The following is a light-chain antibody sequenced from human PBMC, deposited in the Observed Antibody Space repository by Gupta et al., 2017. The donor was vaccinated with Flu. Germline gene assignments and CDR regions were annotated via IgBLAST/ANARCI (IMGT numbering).Light chain of an antibody. CDR1: QEITSY. Sequence: PSFLSASIGDRVTITCRASQEITSYLARYQQKPGKAPELLIYTISSLLSAVPSRFSGSGFARELTLTIIILQPEDFATYYCRQWQTNPMSFGPGTRVDL. CDR2: TIS. CDR3: RQWQTNPMS. V-gene: IGKV1-9*01. J-gene: IGKJ3*01.